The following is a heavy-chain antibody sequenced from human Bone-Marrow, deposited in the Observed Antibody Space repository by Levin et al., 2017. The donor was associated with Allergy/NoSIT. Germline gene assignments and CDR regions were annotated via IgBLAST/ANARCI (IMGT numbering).Heavy chain of an antibody. J-gene: IGHJ6*02. CDR3: ARERITIFGVVMRYYDYGMDV. V-gene: IGHV1-8*01. CDR2: MNPNSGNT. D-gene: IGHD3-3*01. Sequence: ASVKVSCKASGYTFTSYDINWVRQATGQGLEWMGWMNPNSGNTGYAQKFQGRVTMTRNTSISTAYMELSSLRSEDTAVYYCARERITIFGVVMRYYDYGMDVWGQGTTVTVSS. CDR1: GYTFTSYD.